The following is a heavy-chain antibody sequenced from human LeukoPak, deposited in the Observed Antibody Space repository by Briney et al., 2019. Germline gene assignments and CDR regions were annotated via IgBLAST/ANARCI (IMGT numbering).Heavy chain of an antibody. D-gene: IGHD5-24*01. CDR1: GFNFRDAA. J-gene: IGHJ3*01. Sequence: GGSLRLSCAASGFNFRDAAMTWVRQAPGKGLEWVSLISFSGDTSYYADSVKGRFTISRDNSKNTLSLQMNSLRVEDTAIYYCAKDIQLSTWGLGTMVTVSS. V-gene: IGHV3-23*01. CDR2: ISFSGDTS. CDR3: AKDIQLST.